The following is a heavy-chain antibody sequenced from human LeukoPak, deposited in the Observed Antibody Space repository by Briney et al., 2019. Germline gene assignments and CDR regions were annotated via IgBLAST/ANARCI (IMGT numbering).Heavy chain of an antibody. CDR2: IYSGGST. CDR3: ARIDDSSGYEYDY. Sequence: GGSLRLSCAASGFTVSSNYMSWVRQAPGKGLEWVSVIYSGGSTYYADSVEGRFTISRDNSKNTLYLQMNSLRAEDTAVYYCARIDDSSGYEYDYWGQGTLVTVPT. J-gene: IGHJ4*02. D-gene: IGHD3-22*01. CDR1: GFTVSSNY. V-gene: IGHV3-53*01.